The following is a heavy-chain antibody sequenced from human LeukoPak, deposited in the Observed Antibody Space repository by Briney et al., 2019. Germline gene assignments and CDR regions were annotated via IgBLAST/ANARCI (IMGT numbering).Heavy chain of an antibody. V-gene: IGHV1-2*02. CDR2: INPNSGGT. CDR1: GGTFSSYA. J-gene: IGHJ4*02. Sequence: ASVKVSCKASGGTFSSYAISWVRQAPGQGLEWMGWINPNSGGTNYAQKFQGRVTMTRDTSISTAYMELSRLRSDDTAVYYCARFKPRGYWGQGTLVTVSS. CDR3: ARFKPRGY.